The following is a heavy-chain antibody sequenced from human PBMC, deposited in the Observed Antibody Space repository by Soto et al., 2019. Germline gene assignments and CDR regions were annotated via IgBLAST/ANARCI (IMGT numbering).Heavy chain of an antibody. CDR3: AKAIGHTTGTTGDDAFDI. CDR1: GFTFSSYA. D-gene: IGHD1-1*01. CDR2: ISGSGGST. J-gene: IGHJ3*02. V-gene: IGHV3-23*01. Sequence: GGSLRLSCAASGFTFSSYAMSWVRQAPGKGLEWVSAISGSGGSTYYADSVKGRFTISRDNSKNTLYLQMNSLRAEDTAVYYCAKAIGHTTGTTGDDAFDIWGQGTMVTVSS.